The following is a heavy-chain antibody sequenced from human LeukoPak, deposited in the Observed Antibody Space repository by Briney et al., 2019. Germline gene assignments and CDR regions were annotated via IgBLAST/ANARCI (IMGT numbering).Heavy chain of an antibody. CDR3: ARLQGVAGTEWFDP. V-gene: IGHV1-8*01. CDR1: GYTFTSYD. D-gene: IGHD6-19*01. CDR2: MNPNSGNT. Sequence: GASVKVSCKSSGYTFTSYDINWVRQATGQGLEWMGWMNPNSGNTGYAQKFQGRVTMRRKTSISTAYMELSSLRSEDTAVYYCARLQGVAGTEWFDPWGQGTLVTVSS. J-gene: IGHJ5*02.